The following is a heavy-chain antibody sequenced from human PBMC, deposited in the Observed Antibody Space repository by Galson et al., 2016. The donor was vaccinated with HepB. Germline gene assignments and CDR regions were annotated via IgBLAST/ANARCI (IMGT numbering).Heavy chain of an antibody. CDR1: GYSFTSYP. CDR3: ARDKKGYYFGVDV. CDR2: INAGNGDT. V-gene: IGHV1-3*01. Sequence: SVKVSCKASGYSFTSYPIHWVRQAPGQRLEWMGWINAGNGDTKYSQKFQGRVTITRDTSAGTTYMDLSSLRSEDTAVYYCARDKKGYYFGVDVWGQGTTVTVSS. J-gene: IGHJ6*02.